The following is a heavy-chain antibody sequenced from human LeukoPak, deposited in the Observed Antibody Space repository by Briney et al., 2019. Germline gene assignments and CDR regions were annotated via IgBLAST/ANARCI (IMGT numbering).Heavy chain of an antibody. CDR1: GSRFDDYG. CDR2: TNWDGAST. CDR3: GRVYCSTTSCYDYYDYYMDV. V-gene: IGHV3-20*04. Sequence: GGSLRLSCAASGSRFDDYGMSWVRHVPGKGLEWVSGTNWDGASTGYADSVKGRFTISRDNVKNSLYLQMNSLRVEDTALYFCGRVYCSTTSCYDYYDYYMDVWGIGTAVTVSS. J-gene: IGHJ6*03. D-gene: IGHD2-2*01.